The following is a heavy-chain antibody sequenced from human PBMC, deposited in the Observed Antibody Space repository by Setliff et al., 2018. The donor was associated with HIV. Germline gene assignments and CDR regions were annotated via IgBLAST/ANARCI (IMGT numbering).Heavy chain of an antibody. CDR2: IYYRGGT. J-gene: IGHJ4*02. V-gene: IGHV4-59*01. CDR3: ARATATWLHY. Sequence: KTSETLSLTCNVSGASISSYYWSWIRQPPGKGLEWIGYIYYRGGTNYNPSLKSRLTISVDAAKNQFSLKLSSVTTADTAVYYCARATATWLHYWGQGTLVTVSS. CDR1: GASISSYY. D-gene: IGHD2-15*01.